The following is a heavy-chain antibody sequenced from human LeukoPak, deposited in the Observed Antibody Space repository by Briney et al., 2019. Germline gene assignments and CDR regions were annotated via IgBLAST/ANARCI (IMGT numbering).Heavy chain of an antibody. Sequence: ASVKVSCKASGGTFSSYAISWVRQAPGQGLEWMGGIIPIFGTANYAQKFQGRVTITTDESTSTAYMELSSLRSEDTAVYYCAKDLRASITMVRGVSYWGQGTLVTVSS. CDR2: IIPIFGTA. D-gene: IGHD3-10*01. V-gene: IGHV1-69*05. CDR1: GGTFSSYA. CDR3: AKDLRASITMVRGVSY. J-gene: IGHJ4*02.